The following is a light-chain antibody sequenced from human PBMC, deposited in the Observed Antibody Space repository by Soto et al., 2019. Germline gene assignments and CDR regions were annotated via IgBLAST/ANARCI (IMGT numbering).Light chain of an antibody. CDR2: DVT. V-gene: IGLV2-14*03. J-gene: IGLJ2*01. CDR1: SNDIGAYNY. CDR3: TSYTSIIAVV. Sequence: QSALTQPASVSGSPGQSITISCTGTSNDIGAYNYVSWYQQHPGKAPKLLIYDVTNRPSGVSDRFSGSKSGRTASLTISGLQPDDEADYYCTSYTSIIAVVFGGGTKVTV.